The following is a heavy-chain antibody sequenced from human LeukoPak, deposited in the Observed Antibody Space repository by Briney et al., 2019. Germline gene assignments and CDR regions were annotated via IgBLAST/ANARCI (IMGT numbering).Heavy chain of an antibody. D-gene: IGHD1-14*01. Sequence: GGSLRLSCVASGFTFSDYAMTWVRQAPGKGLEWVSVLYSDGNTKYADSVQGRFTISRDNSKNTLYLKMNSLSPDATAVYYLAGGVEPLAAITLAYWGQGTLVTVSS. CDR1: GFTFSDYA. CDR2: LYSDGNT. J-gene: IGHJ4*02. CDR3: AGGVEPLAAITLAY. V-gene: IGHV3-23*03.